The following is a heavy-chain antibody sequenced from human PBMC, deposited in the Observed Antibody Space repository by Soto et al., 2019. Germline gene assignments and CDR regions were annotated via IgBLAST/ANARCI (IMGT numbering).Heavy chain of an antibody. V-gene: IGHV4-59*01. D-gene: IGHD5-12*01. CDR2: IYYSGST. Sequence: SETLSLTCTVSGGSISSYYWSWIRQPPGKGLEWIGYIYYSGSTNYNPSLKSRVTISVDTSKNQFSLKLSSVTAADTAVYYCAREKGRWLQFAFDIWGQGTMVTVSS. CDR3: AREKGRWLQFAFDI. CDR1: GGSISSYY. J-gene: IGHJ3*02.